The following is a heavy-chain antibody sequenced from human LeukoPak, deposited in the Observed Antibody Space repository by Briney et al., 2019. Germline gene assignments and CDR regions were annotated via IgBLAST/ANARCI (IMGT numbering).Heavy chain of an antibody. V-gene: IGHV1-69*13. Sequence: GASVKVSCKASGGTFSSYAISWVRQAPGQGPEWMGGIIPIFGTANYAQKFQGRVTITADESTSTAYMELSSLRSEDTAVYYCARGMDYDYVWGSYRPNYFDYWGQGTLVTVSS. CDR3: ARGMDYDYVWGSYRPNYFDY. J-gene: IGHJ4*02. D-gene: IGHD3-16*02. CDR1: GGTFSSYA. CDR2: IIPIFGTA.